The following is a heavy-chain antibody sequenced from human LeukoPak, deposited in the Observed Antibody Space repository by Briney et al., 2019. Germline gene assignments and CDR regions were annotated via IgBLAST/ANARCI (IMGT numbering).Heavy chain of an antibody. J-gene: IGHJ4*02. D-gene: IGHD5-18*01. CDR1: GGSISSSSYY. V-gene: IGHV4-39*01. CDR3: ARRYVDTAMDYFDY. CDR2: IYYSGST. Sequence: SETLSLTCTVSGGSISSSSYYWGWIRQPPGKGLEWIGSIYYSGSTYYNPSLKSQITISVDTSKNQFPLKLSSVTAADTAVYYCARRYVDTAMDYFDYWGQGTLVTVSS.